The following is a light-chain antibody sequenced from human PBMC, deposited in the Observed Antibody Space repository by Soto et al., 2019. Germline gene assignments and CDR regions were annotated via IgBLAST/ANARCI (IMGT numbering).Light chain of an antibody. CDR2: GAS. J-gene: IGKJ5*01. CDR1: QSLGGS. Sequence: EIAVTQSPHTLSLSALEGDSLXRRTSQSLGGSQLAWYQQKPGQAPRLLMYGASTRATGIPDRFSGSGSGTQFTLTISRLQSEDSAVYFCQQNNRWPHITFGQGTRLEIK. V-gene: IGKV3-15*01. CDR3: QQNNRWPHIT.